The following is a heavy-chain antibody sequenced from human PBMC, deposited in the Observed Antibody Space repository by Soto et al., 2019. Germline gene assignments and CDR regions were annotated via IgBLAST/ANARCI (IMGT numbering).Heavy chain of an antibody. CDR2: ISYDGSNK. J-gene: IGHJ4*02. D-gene: IGHD2-2*01. CDR1: GFTFSSYG. CDR3: AKGTGRFDY. V-gene: IGHV3-30*18. Sequence: QVQLVESGGGVVQPGRSLRLSCAASGFTFSSYGMHWVRQAPGKGLEWVAVISYDGSNKYYADSVKGRFTISRDNSKNTLYLQMNSLRAEDTAVYYCAKGTGRFDYWGQGTLVTDSS.